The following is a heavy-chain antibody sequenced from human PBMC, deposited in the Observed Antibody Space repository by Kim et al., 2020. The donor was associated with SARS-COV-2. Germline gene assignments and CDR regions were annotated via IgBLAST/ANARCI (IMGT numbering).Heavy chain of an antibody. D-gene: IGHD3-22*01. CDR1: GFTFSSYD. CDR2: IGTAGDT. CDR3: ARAVHYYDSSGNYYRRFYFDY. Sequence: GGSLRLSCAASGFTFSSYDMHWARQATGKGLEWVSAIGTAGDTYYPGSVKGRFTISRENAKNSLYLQMNSLRAGDTAVYYCARAVHYYDSSGNYYRRFYFDYWGQGTVVTVSS. V-gene: IGHV3-13*01. J-gene: IGHJ4*02.